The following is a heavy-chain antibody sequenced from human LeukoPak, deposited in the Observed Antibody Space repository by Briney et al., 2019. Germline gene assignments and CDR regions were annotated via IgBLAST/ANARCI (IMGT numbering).Heavy chain of an antibody. CDR2: IYTSGST. V-gene: IGHV4-4*07. J-gene: IGHJ4*02. CDR3: AGDYYDSSGSDY. D-gene: IGHD3-22*01. Sequence: SETLSLTCTVSGGSISSYYWSWIRQPAGKGLEWIARIYTSGSTNYNPSLKSRVTMSVDTSKNQFSLKLSSVTAADTAVYYCAGDYYDSSGSDYWGQGTLVTASS. CDR1: GGSISSYY.